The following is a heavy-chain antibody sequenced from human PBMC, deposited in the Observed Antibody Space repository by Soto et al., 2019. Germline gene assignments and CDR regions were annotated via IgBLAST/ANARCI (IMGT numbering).Heavy chain of an antibody. CDR3: ARGLRPHFDY. Sequence: SQTLSLTFAISGDSVSRSSSAWNCIRQCPSRGLEWLGRTYYRSTLIHDYAVSVKSRIIINPNTSQNQFSLQLNSVTPDDTAVYYCARGLRPHFDYWGLGTLATVS. D-gene: IGHD3-10*01. CDR2: TYYRSTLIH. CDR1: GDSVSRSSSA. J-gene: IGHJ4*02. V-gene: IGHV6-1*01.